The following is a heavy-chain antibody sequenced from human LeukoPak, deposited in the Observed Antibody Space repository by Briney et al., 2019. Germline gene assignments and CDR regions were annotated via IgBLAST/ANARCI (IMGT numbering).Heavy chain of an antibody. V-gene: IGHV4-39*01. CDR3: AIINFGGIFGWPHGAFDI. CDR2: IYYSGST. Sequence: SETLSLTCTVSGGSISSSSYYWGWIRQPPGKGLEWIGSIYYSGSTYYNPSLKSRVTISVDTSKNQFSLKLSSVTAADTAVYYCAIINFGGIFGWPHGAFDIWGQGTMVTVSS. J-gene: IGHJ3*02. D-gene: IGHD3-10*01. CDR1: GGSISSSSYY.